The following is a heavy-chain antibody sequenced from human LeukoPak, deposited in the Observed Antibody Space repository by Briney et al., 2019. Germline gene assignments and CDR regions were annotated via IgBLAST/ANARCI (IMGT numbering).Heavy chain of an antibody. Sequence: PGGSLRLSCAASGFTFSAYGMHWVRQAPGKGLEWVAVISYDGNNNYYADSVKGRFTISRDNSKNTLYLQMNSLRAEDSAVYYCAKYSSTTNYYYGMDIWGQGTTVTVSS. CDR1: GFTFSAYG. J-gene: IGHJ6*02. CDR3: AKYSSTTNYYYGMDI. D-gene: IGHD5-18*01. V-gene: IGHV3-30*18. CDR2: ISYDGNNN.